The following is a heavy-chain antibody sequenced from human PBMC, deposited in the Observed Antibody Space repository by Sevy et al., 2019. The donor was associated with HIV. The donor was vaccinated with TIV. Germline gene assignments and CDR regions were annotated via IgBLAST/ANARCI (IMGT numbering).Heavy chain of an antibody. CDR1: GGSFSGYY. D-gene: IGHD4-17*01. Sequence: SETLSLTCAVYGGSFSGYYWSWIRQPPGKGLEWIGEINHSGSTNYNPSLKSRITISVDTSKNQFSLKLSSVTAAVTAVYYCARDSIMTTVFNWFDPWGQGTLVTVSS. V-gene: IGHV4-34*01. CDR3: ARDSIMTTVFNWFDP. CDR2: INHSGST. J-gene: IGHJ5*02.